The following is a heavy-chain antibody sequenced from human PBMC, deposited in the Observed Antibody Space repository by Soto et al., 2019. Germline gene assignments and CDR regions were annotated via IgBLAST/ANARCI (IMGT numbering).Heavy chain of an antibody. CDR3: AYSRTPFAY. Sequence: EVQLLESGGGLVQPGGSLRLSCAASGFTFSSYAMSWVRQAPGKGLEWVSAISGSGGSTYYADSVKGRVTISRDNSKNPLYLQMTRLRAEATSVYYFAYSRTPFAYWGQATLVTVSS. J-gene: IGHJ4*02. V-gene: IGHV3-23*01. D-gene: IGHD6-13*01. CDR1: GFTFSSYA. CDR2: ISGSGGST.